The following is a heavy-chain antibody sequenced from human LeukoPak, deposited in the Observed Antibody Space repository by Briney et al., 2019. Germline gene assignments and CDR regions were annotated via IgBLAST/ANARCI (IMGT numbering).Heavy chain of an antibody. J-gene: IGHJ4*02. V-gene: IGHV3-30-3*02. CDR2: ISYDGSNK. CDR1: GFTFSSYA. CDR3: AKHHCSSISCHGRSSGDFDY. Sequence: GGSLRLSCAASGFTFSSYAMHWVRQAPGKGLEWVAVISYDGSNKYYADSVKGRFTISRDNSKNTLYLQMNSLRAEDTAVYYCAKHHCSSISCHGRSSGDFDYWGQGTLVTVSS. D-gene: IGHD2-2*01.